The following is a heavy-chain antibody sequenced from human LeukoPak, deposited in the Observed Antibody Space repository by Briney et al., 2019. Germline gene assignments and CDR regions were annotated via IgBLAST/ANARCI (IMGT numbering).Heavy chain of an antibody. Sequence: PSETLSLTCTVSGGSISSYYWSWIRQPPGKGLEWIGYIYYSGSTNYNPSLKSRVTISVDTSKNQFSLKLSSVTAADTAVYYCARQSLNAFDIWGQGTIVTVSS. J-gene: IGHJ3*02. D-gene: IGHD3-16*02. CDR2: IYYSGST. CDR1: GGSISSYY. V-gene: IGHV4-59*01. CDR3: ARQSLNAFDI.